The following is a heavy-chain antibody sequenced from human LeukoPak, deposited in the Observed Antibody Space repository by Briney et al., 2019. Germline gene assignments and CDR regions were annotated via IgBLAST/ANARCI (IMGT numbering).Heavy chain of an antibody. Sequence: PGGSLRLSCAASGFTFSSYAMHWVRQAPGKGLEWVAVISYDGSNKYYADSVKGRFTISRDNSKNTLYLQMNSLRAEDTAVYYCATEDSSGYPLDYWGQGTLVTVSS. V-gene: IGHV3-30-3*01. CDR2: ISYDGSNK. CDR1: GFTFSSYA. D-gene: IGHD3-22*01. J-gene: IGHJ4*02. CDR3: ATEDSSGYPLDY.